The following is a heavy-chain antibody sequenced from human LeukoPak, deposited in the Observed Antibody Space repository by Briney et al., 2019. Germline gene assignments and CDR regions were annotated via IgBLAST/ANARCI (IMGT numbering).Heavy chain of an antibody. V-gene: IGHV3-43*01. D-gene: IGHD4-11*01. J-gene: IGHJ6*03. CDR2: ISWDGGST. CDR3: AKDISSSMTTYYYYYMDV. CDR1: GFTFDDYT. Sequence: PGGSLRLSRAASGFTFDDYTMHWVRQAPGKGLEWVSLISWDGGSTYYADSVKGRFTISRDNSKNSLYLQMNSLRTEDTALYYCAKDISSSMTTYYYYYMDVWGKGTTVTVSS.